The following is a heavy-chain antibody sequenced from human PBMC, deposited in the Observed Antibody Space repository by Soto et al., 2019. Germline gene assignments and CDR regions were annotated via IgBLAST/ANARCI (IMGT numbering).Heavy chain of an antibody. CDR1: GYTFTGYY. J-gene: IGHJ4*02. D-gene: IGHD6-6*01. CDR2: INPNCGGT. Sequence: QVQLVQSGAEVKKPGASVKVSCKASGYTFTGYYMHWVRQAPGQGLEWMGWINPNCGGTNYAQKFQGRVTMTRDTSISTAYMELSRLRSDDTAVYYCARNKLAARALDYWGQGTLVTVSS. CDR3: ARNKLAARALDY. V-gene: IGHV1-2*02.